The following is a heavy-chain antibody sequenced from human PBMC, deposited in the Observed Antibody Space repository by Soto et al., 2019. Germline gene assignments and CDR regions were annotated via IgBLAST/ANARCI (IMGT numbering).Heavy chain of an antibody. CDR2: VRNSCSRT. D-gene: IGHD2-2*01. Sequence: PGVTLRRSCAPSGCTLRDYARSWVRQAPGRGLEWVSGVRNSCSRTYYAHSMKGRFTLSRDNSKNTLYLQMNSLRAEDTAIYYCAKHSRKTTTCCGEDWGQGTQITVSS. CDR1: GCTLRDYA. CDR3: AKHSRKTTTCCGED. V-gene: IGHV3-23*01. J-gene: IGHJ1*01.